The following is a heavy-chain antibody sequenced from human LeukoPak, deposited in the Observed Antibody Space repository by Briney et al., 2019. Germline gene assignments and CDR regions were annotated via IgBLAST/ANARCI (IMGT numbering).Heavy chain of an antibody. CDR3: AKAPMVRGVISSCFQH. D-gene: IGHD3-10*01. Sequence: GGSLRLSCAASGFTFSSYAMNWVRQAPGKGLEWVSGISWNSGSIGYADSVKGRFTISRDNAKNSLYLQMNSLRAEDTALYYCAKAPMVRGVISSCFQHWGQGTLVTVSS. V-gene: IGHV3-9*01. J-gene: IGHJ1*01. CDR2: ISWNSGSI. CDR1: GFTFSSYA.